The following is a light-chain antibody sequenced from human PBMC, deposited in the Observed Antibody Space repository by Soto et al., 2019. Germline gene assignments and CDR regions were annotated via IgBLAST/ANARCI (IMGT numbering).Light chain of an antibody. CDR2: KGT. J-gene: IGLJ1*01. Sequence: VLAQPASVSGSPGQSIIISCTGTSDDVGAYNSVSWYQQLPHKAPQVILYKGTQRPSGVSSRFSGSTSGNAASLTISGLQADDEADYFCCSSAPESTYVFGTGTKVTVL. CDR3: CSSAPESTYV. V-gene: IGLV2-23*01. CDR1: SDDVGAYNS.